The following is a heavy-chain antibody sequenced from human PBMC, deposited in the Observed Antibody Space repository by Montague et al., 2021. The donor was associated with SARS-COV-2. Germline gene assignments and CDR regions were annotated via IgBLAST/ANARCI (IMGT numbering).Heavy chain of an antibody. J-gene: IGHJ6*02. CDR3: ARAFTDWLRYYGMDV. CDR1: GASISSSSYY. D-gene: IGHD3-9*01. V-gene: IGHV4-39*01. CDR2: IDCSGST. Sequence: SETLSLTCTVSGASISSSSYYWGWIRQPPGKGLEWIGSIDCSGSTYYNRSVKSRVTISVDTSKNQFSLKLSSVTAADTAVYYCARAFTDWLRYYGMDVWGQGTTVTVSS.